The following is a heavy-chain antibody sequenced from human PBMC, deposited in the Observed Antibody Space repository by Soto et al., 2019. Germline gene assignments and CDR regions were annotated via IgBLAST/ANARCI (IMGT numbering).Heavy chain of an antibody. V-gene: IGHV4-59*08. CDR3: AASPFWDWFDP. CDR2: IYYSGST. J-gene: IGHJ5*02. D-gene: IGHD3-3*01. Sequence: PSETLSLTCTVSGGSISSYYWSWIRQPPGKGLEWIGYIYYSGSTNYNPSLKSRVTISVDTSKNQFSLKLSSVTAADTAVYYCAASPFWDWFDPWGQGTLVTVSS. CDR1: GGSISSYY.